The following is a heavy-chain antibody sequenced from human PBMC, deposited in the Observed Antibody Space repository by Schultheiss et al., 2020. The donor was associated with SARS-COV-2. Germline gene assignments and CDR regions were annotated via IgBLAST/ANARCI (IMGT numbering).Heavy chain of an antibody. J-gene: IGHJ4*02. CDR2: VSSSSGYI. CDR1: GFTFSDYS. CDR3: ATDRVGPTTDFDH. V-gene: IGHV3-21*01. D-gene: IGHD1-26*01. Sequence: GESLKISCAASGFTFSDYSMNWVRQAPGKGLEWVSSVSSSSGYIYYADSVKGRFTISRDNAKNSLYLLMNRLRAEDTAVYFCATDRVGPTTDFDHWGQGTLVTVSS.